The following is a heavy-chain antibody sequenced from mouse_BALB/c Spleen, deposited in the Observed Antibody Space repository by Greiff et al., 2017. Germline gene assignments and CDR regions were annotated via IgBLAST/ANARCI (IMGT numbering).Heavy chain of an antibody. CDR2: IYPGNGDT. CDR3: ARDYFYAMDY. V-gene: IGHV1-12*01. J-gene: IGHJ4*01. CDR1: GYTFTSYN. Sequence: QVQLQQPGAELVKPGASVKMSCKASGYTFTSYNMHWVKQTPGQGLEWIGAIYPGNGDTSYNQKFKGKATLTADKSSSTAYMQLSSLTSEDSEVYYCARDYFYAMDYWGQGTSVTVSS. D-gene: IGHD2-13*01.